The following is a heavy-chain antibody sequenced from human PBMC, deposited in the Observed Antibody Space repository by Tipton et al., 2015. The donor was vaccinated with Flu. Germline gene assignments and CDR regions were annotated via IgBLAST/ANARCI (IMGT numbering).Heavy chain of an antibody. J-gene: IGHJ4*02. CDR3: AKDINFYDSSFFFDF. CDR1: GSTFDDYA. V-gene: IGHV3-9*01. D-gene: IGHD3-22*01. CDR2: ISWNSGSI. Sequence: SLRLSCAASGSTFDDYAMHWVRQAPGKGLEWVSGISWNSGSIGYADSVKGRFTIPRDNAKDSLYLQMNSLRAEDTALYYCAKDINFYDSSFFFDFWVQGALVTVSS.